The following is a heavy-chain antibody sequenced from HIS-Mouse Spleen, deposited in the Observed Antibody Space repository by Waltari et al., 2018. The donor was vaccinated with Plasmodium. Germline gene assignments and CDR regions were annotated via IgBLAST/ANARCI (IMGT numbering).Heavy chain of an antibody. V-gene: IGHV3-30-3*01. CDR3: AREAGSGGLYYFDY. Sequence: QVQLVESGGGVVQPGRSLRLSCAASGFTFSSYAMHWVRQAPGKGLEWVAVISEDGSNKYYAESVKGRFTISRDNSKNTLYLQMNSLRAEDTAVYYCAREAGSGGLYYFDYWGQGTLVTVSS. CDR2: ISEDGSNK. J-gene: IGHJ4*02. CDR1: GFTFSSYA. D-gene: IGHD3-10*01.